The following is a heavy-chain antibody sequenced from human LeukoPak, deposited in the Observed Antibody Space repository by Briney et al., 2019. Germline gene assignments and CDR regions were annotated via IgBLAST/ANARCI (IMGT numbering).Heavy chain of an antibody. V-gene: IGHV1-8*03. CDR2: MNPNSGNT. CDR3: ARDGQGRSSGWYDY. Sequence: ASVKVSCKASGYTFTSYDINWVRQATGQGLEWMGWMNPNSGNTGYAQKFQGRVTITRNTSISTVYMELSSLRSEDTAVYYCARDGQGRSSGWYDYWGQGTLVTVSS. J-gene: IGHJ4*02. CDR1: GYTFTSYD. D-gene: IGHD6-19*01.